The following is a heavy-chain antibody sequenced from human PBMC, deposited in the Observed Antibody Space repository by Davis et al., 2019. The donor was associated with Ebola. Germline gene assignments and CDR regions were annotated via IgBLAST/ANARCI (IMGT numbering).Heavy chain of an antibody. CDR1: GFTFSSYS. Sequence: GGSLRLSCAASGFTFSSYSMHWVRQAPGKGLEWVAVISYDGSNKYYADSVKGRFTISRDNSKNTLYLQMTSLRAEDTAVYYCARGQGYYYYYYGMDVWGQGTTVTVSS. CDR2: ISYDGSNK. V-gene: IGHV3-30-3*01. J-gene: IGHJ6*02. CDR3: ARGQGYYYYYYGMDV.